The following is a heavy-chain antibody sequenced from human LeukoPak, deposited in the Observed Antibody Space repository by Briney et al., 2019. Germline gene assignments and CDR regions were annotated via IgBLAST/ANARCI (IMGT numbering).Heavy chain of an antibody. CDR2: MYYSGNS. Sequence: SETLSLTCTVSGASIRSHYWSWIWQPPGKGLEWIGYMYYSGNSNYNPALKSRVTISVDTSKNQFSLKLSSVTAADTAVYYCARDSIFSGYFDYWGQGTLVTVSS. J-gene: IGHJ4*02. D-gene: IGHD3-10*01. V-gene: IGHV4-59*11. CDR3: ARDSIFSGYFDY. CDR1: GASIRSHY.